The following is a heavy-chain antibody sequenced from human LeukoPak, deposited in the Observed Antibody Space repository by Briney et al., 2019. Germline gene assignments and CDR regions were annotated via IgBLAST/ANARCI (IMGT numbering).Heavy chain of an antibody. V-gene: IGHV3-48*03. J-gene: IGHJ6*03. CDR2: ISSSGSTI. Sequence: PGGSLRLSCAASGFTFSSYEMNWVRQPPGKGLEWVSYISSSGSTIYYADSVKGRFTISRDNAKNSLYLQMNSLRAEDTAVYYCARDVPEEWDILTGWSMDVWGKGTTVTISS. CDR3: ARDVPEEWDILTGWSMDV. CDR1: GFTFSSYE. D-gene: IGHD3-9*01.